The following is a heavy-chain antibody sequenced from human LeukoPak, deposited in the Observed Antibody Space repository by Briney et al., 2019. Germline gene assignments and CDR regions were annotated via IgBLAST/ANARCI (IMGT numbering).Heavy chain of an antibody. CDR3: AKGSRRYGSGFDY. CDR1: GFTFSSYA. V-gene: IGHV3-23*01. Sequence: QPGGSLRLSXAASGFTFSSYAMSWVRQAPGKGLEWVSAISGSGGSTYYADSVKGRFTISRDNSKNTLYLQMNSLRAEDTAVYYCAKGSRRYGSGFDYWGQGTLVTVSS. J-gene: IGHJ4*02. CDR2: ISGSGGST. D-gene: IGHD3-10*01.